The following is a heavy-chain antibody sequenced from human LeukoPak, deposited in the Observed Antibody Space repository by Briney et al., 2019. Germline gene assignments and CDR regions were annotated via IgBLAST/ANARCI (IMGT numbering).Heavy chain of an antibody. V-gene: IGHV3-21*01. D-gene: IGHD6-13*01. CDR2: ISSSSSYI. Sequence: GGSLRLSCAASGFTFSSYSMNWVRQAPGKGLEWVSSISSSSSYIYYADSVKGRFTISRDNAKNSLYLQMNSLRAEDTAVYYCARDGHSSSCPSMAFCDPRYYYYYMDVWGKGTTVTVSS. CDR1: GFTFSSYS. J-gene: IGHJ6*03. CDR3: ARDGHSSSCPSMAFCDPRYYYYYMDV.